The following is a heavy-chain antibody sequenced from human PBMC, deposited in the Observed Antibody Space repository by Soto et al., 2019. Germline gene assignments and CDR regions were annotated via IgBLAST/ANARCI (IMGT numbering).Heavy chain of an antibody. CDR1: GVTVSSNY. CDR3: ARHGYNYGGRYFGY. V-gene: IGHV3-66*04. D-gene: IGHD5-18*01. CDR2: IYSGGST. Sequence: EVQLVESGGGLVQPGGSLRLSCAASGVTVSSNYMSWVRQAPGKGLEWVSVIYSGGSTYYADSVKGRFTISRDNSTKTLYLQRSSLRAEDTAVYYCARHGYNYGGRYFGYRGQGTLVTVSS. J-gene: IGHJ4*02.